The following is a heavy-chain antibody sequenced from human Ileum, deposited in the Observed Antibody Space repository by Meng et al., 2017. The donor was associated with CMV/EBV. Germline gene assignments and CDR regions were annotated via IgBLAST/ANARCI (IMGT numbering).Heavy chain of an antibody. Sequence: DHLVQSRSEESASLPSVQDAFKSAAYTCTRLGITWVRQATGQGLVWIGWINTNNSNTKYAWKIQGRVTMTSDTSMSTGDMELRSLGYDDTAVYYCARGIDYWGQGTLVTVSS. J-gene: IGHJ4*02. V-gene: IGHV1-18*01. CDR2: INTNNSNT. CDR3: ARGIDY. CDR1: AYTCTRLG.